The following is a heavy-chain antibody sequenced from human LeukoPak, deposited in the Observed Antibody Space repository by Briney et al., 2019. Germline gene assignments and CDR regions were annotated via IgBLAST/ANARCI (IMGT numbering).Heavy chain of an antibody. CDR2: IFYSGST. Sequence: GSLRLSCAASGFTFSDYYMSWIRQPPGKALEWIGNIFYSGSTYYSPSLKSRVTISVDTSKNQFSLKLSSVTAADTAVYYCARDSYGSGSYLRNWGQGTLVTVSS. D-gene: IGHD3-10*01. CDR1: GFTFSDYY. J-gene: IGHJ4*02. V-gene: IGHV4-59*01. CDR3: ARDSYGSGSYLRN.